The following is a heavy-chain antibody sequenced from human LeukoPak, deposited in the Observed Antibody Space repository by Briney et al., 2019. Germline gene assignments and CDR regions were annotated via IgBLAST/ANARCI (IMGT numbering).Heavy chain of an antibody. D-gene: IGHD5-24*01. CDR1: GFTFSSYS. J-gene: IGHJ4*02. Sequence: GGSLRLSCAASGFTFSSYSMNWVRQAPGKGLEWVSSISSSSSYIYYADSVKGRFTISRDNAKNSLYLQMNSLRAEDTAVYYCARGVVEMATIPGYWGQGTLVTVSS. CDR3: ARGVVEMATIPGY. CDR2: ISSSSSYI. V-gene: IGHV3-21*01.